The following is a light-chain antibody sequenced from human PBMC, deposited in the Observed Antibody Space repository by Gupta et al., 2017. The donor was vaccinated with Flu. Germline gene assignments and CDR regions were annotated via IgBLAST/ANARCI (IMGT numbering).Light chain of an antibody. J-gene: IGKJ1*01. Sequence: DLVMTQSPDSLAGSVGERATITCKSSQSVLSSSNNANYLSWYQHKPGQPPKMLIYWASTRDSGVPDRVMGSGSGTDFTLTISSLKAEDVAVYFCLRYLTTRGTF. V-gene: IGKV4-1*01. CDR3: LRYLTTRGT. CDR2: WAS. CDR1: QSVLSSSNNANY.